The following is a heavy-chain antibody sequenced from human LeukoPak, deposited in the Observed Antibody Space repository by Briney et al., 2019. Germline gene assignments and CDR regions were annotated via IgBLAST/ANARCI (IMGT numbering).Heavy chain of an antibody. D-gene: IGHD3-10*01. CDR1: GFAFNTYA. Sequence: PGRSLRLSCAASGFAFNTYAMHWVRQAPPQGLEWVALIWHDGSHKFYSNSVRGQFTISRDNSKNTVSLQMNNLRPEDTAVYYCAREIFGSGSYPDLWGQGSLVTVSS. CDR3: AREIFGSGSYPDL. J-gene: IGHJ4*02. CDR2: IWHDGSHK. V-gene: IGHV3-33*01.